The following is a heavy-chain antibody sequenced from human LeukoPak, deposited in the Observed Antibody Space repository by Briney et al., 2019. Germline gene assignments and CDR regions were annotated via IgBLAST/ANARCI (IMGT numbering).Heavy chain of an antibody. V-gene: IGHV3-53*01. CDR2: IYSGADT. J-gene: IGHJ4*02. D-gene: IGHD6-13*01. CDR3: ARGAAGGSGGIDY. Sequence: GGSLRLSCAASGFTFSSYWMHWVRQAPGKGLEWVSIIYSGADTYYADSVKGRFTVSRDNSKNTVYLQMNSLRAEDTAVYYCARGAAGGSGGIDYWGQGTLVTVSS. CDR1: GFTFSSYW.